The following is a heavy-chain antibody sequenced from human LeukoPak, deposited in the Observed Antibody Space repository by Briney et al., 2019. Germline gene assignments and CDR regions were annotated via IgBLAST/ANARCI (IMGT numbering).Heavy chain of an antibody. CDR2: IYYSGST. V-gene: IGHV4-39*01. CDR3: ARHLRPRGSGWYAFDY. J-gene: IGHJ4*02. Sequence: SETLSLTCTVSGGSISSSSYYWGWIRQPPGKGLEWIGSIYYSGSTYYNPSLKSRVTISVDTSKNQFSLKLSSVAAADTAVYYCARHLRPRGSGWYAFDYWGQGTLVTVSS. CDR1: GGSISSSSYY. D-gene: IGHD6-19*01.